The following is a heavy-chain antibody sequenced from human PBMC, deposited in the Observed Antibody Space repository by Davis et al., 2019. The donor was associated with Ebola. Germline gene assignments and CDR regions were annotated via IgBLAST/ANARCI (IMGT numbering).Heavy chain of an antibody. CDR3: TRGIARRRYGSWFDP. J-gene: IGHJ5*02. Sequence: ASVKVSCKVSVYTLSDFSIHWVRQAPGKGLEWMGGFDLEDEETIYAQKFQGRVTMTRNTSISTAYMELSSLSSDDTAVYYCTRGIARRRYGSWFDPWGQGTPVTVSS. D-gene: IGHD4-17*01. CDR2: FDLEDEET. V-gene: IGHV1-24*01. CDR1: VYTLSDFS.